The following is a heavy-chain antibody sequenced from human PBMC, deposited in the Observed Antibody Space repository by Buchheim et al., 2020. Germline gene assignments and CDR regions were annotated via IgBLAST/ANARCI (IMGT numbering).Heavy chain of an antibody. CDR2: INHSGST. CDR3: ARRFWSGYSPIDY. J-gene: IGHJ4*02. Sequence: QVQLQQWGAGLLKPSETLSLTCAVYGGSFSGYYWSWIRQPPGKGLEWIGEINHSGSTNYNPSLKSRVPISVDTSKNQFSLNLSSVTAADTAVYYCARRFWSGYSPIDYWGQGTL. D-gene: IGHD3-3*01. V-gene: IGHV4-34*01. CDR1: GGSFSGYY.